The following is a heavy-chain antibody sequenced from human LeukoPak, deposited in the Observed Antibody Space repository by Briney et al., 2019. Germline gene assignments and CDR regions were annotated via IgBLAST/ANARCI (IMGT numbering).Heavy chain of an antibody. CDR2: IDHSGST. Sequence: SETLSLTCAVYGGSFSGYYWSWIRQPPGKGLEWIGEIDHSGSTNYNPSLKSRVTISVDTSKNQFSLKLSSVTAADTAVYYCARYSSGWYQVGMDVWGQGTTVTVSS. V-gene: IGHV4-34*01. J-gene: IGHJ6*02. D-gene: IGHD6-19*01. CDR1: GGSFSGYY. CDR3: ARYSSGWYQVGMDV.